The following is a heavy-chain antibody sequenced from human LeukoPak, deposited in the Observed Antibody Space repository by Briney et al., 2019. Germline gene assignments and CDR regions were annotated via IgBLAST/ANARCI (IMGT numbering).Heavy chain of an antibody. D-gene: IGHD3-10*01. CDR1: RFSFRRYS. V-gene: IGHV3-48*04. CDR2: VSSSGTTI. J-gene: IGHJ6*03. Sequence: GGSLRLSCAASRFSFRRYSMNWVRQAPGKGLEWVSYVSSSGTTIYYADSVKGRFTVSRDNAKNSLYLQINSLRAEDTAVYYCSSPRVVRGIIPMDVWGKGTTVTVSS. CDR3: SSPRVVRGIIPMDV.